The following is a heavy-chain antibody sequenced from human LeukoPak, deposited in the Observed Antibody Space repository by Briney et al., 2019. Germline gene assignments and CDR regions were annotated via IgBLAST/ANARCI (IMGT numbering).Heavy chain of an antibody. CDR3: ARGKGYTTSSRHRGIDN. CDR1: GGSFSGYY. V-gene: IGHV4-34*01. CDR2: IKDSGSA. Sequence: SETLSLTCAVYGGSFSGYYWSWLRQPPGKGLEWIGEIKDSGSANYNPSLKSRVFISVDTSKTQFSLKLRSVTAADTAVYYCARGKGYTTSSRHRGIDNWGQGTLVTVSS. J-gene: IGHJ4*02. D-gene: IGHD6-6*01.